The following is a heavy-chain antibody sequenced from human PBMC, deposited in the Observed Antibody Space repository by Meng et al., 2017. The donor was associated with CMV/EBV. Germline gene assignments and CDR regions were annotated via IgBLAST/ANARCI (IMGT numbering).Heavy chain of an antibody. CDR1: GFTFSSYW. CDR3: ARDRYCSSTSCYEYYYYYGMDV. CDR2: ISSSSSTI. V-gene: IGHV3-48*04. Sequence: GESLKISCAASGFTFSSYWMSWVRQAPGKGLEWVSYISSSSSTIYYADSVKGRFTISRDNAKNSLYLQMNSLRAEDTAVYYCARDRYCSSTSCYEYYYYYGMDVWGQGTTVTVSS. D-gene: IGHD2-2*01. J-gene: IGHJ6*02.